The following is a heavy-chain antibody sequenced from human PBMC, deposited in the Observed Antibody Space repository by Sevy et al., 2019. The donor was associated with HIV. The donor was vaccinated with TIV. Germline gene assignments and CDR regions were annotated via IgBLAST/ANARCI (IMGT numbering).Heavy chain of an antibody. CDR2: VSKEGTNK. Sequence: GGSLRLSCEASGFTFTRYAFHWVRQAPGKGLEWVAVVSKEGTNKYYADSVKGRFTISRDNSRNTLYLQMQSLRADDTAVYFVARDPHSGPHWGSFDSWGQGTLSPSPQ. V-gene: IGHV3-30-3*01. CDR1: GFTFTRYA. J-gene: IGHJ4*02. D-gene: IGHD3-16*01. CDR3: ARDPHSGPHWGSFDS.